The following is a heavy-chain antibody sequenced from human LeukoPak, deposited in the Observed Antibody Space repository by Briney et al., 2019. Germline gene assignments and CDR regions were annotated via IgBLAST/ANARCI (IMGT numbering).Heavy chain of an antibody. CDR1: GFTFSNYA. CDR3: AERGGDY. CDR2: ISGSGVGT. D-gene: IGHD1-26*01. V-gene: IGHV3-23*01. J-gene: IGHJ4*02. Sequence: GGSLRLSCAASGFTFSNYAMIWVRQAPGKGLEWVSGISGSGVGTYYADSVKGRFTISRDNSRNMLYLQMNSLGADDTAIYYCAERGGDYWGQGTLVTVSS.